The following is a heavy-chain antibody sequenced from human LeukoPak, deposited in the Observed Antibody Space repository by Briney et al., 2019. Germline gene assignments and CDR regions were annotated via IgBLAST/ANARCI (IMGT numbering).Heavy chain of an antibody. CDR1: GGSITSSY. Sequence: AETLSLTCTVTGGSITSSYWSWIRQSPGQGLEWIGYIHYTGSTNYNPSLKSRVTMSIDTSKNQFSLKLSSVTAADTAVYYCARGRYSAGDNWFDPWGQGTLVTVSS. D-gene: IGHD3-9*01. CDR3: ARGRYSAGDNWFDP. CDR2: IHYTGST. J-gene: IGHJ5*02. V-gene: IGHV4-59*01.